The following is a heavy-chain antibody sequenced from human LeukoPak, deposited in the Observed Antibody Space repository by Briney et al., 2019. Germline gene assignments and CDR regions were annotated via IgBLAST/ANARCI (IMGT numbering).Heavy chain of an antibody. J-gene: IGHJ2*01. CDR3: ARDYLDWYFDL. CDR1: GFTFSDYA. Sequence: GGSLRLSCAASGFTFSDYAVSWVRQAPGKGLEWVAVIWYDGSNKYYADSVKGRFTISRDNSKNTLYLQMNSLRAEDTAVYYCARDYLDWYFDLWGRGTLVTVSS. V-gene: IGHV3-33*08. CDR2: IWYDGSNK.